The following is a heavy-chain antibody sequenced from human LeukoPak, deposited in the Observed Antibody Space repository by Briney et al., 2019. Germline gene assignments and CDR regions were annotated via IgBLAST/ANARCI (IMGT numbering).Heavy chain of an antibody. CDR1: GFSFDDYA. CDR3: AKSRDDGTGYYYDY. V-gene: IGHV3-9*01. J-gene: IGHJ4*02. Sequence: GRSLRLSCEASGFSFDDYAMHWVRQAPGKGLEWVAGISRNSYNIACGDSVKGRFTISRDNAKKSLSLQMNSLGTEDTAFYYCAKSRDDGTGYYYDYWGQGVLVTVAS. CDR2: ISRNSYNI. D-gene: IGHD3-9*01.